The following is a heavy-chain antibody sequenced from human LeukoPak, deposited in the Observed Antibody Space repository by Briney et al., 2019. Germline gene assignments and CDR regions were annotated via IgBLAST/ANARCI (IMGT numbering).Heavy chain of an antibody. CDR1: GFTFSSYW. V-gene: IGHV3-7*01. Sequence: GGSLRLSCAASGFTFSSYWMSWVRQAPGKGLEWVANIKQDGSEKYYVDSVKGRFTISRDNAKNSLYLQMNSLRAEDTAVYYCASDLSSWPFDCWGQGTLVTVSS. J-gene: IGHJ4*02. D-gene: IGHD6-13*01. CDR2: IKQDGSEK. CDR3: ASDLSSWPFDC.